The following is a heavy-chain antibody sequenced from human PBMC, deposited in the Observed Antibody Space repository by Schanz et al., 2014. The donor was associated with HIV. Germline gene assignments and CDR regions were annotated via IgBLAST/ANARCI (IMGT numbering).Heavy chain of an antibody. J-gene: IGHJ4*02. CDR3: AREGGTSGRNGYFDS. Sequence: QVQLVESGGGVVQPGGSQRLSCAVSGFTFSGYGMHWVRQAPGKGLEWVAVISYDGSNKYYADSVKGRFTISRDDSKHSLDLEVSSLTTEDTAIYFCAREGGTSGRNGYFDSWGQGALVTVSS. CDR2: ISYDGSNK. V-gene: IGHV3-30*19. CDR1: GFTFSGYG. D-gene: IGHD6-19*01.